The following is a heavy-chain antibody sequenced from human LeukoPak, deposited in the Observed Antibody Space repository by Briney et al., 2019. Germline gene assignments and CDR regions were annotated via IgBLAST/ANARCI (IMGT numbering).Heavy chain of an antibody. Sequence: SETLSLTCAAYGGSFSGYYWSWIRQPPGKGLEWIGEINHSGSTNYNPSLKSRVTISVDTSKNQFSLKLSSVTAADTAVYYCAREGDGYNAFDIWGQGTMVTVSS. V-gene: IGHV4-34*01. J-gene: IGHJ3*02. CDR1: GGSFSGYY. D-gene: IGHD5-24*01. CDR2: INHSGST. CDR3: AREGDGYNAFDI.